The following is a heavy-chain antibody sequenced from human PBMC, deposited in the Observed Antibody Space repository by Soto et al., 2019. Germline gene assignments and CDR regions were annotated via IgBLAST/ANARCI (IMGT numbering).Heavy chain of an antibody. Sequence: SETLSLTCAVYGGSFSGYYWSWIRQTPGKGLEWIGEINHSGSTNYNPSLKSRVSISLDTSKNQFSLKLSSVTAADTAEYYCAGGRYKQQLVSPRANCGMDVWGQGTTVTVS. CDR3: AGGRYKQQLVSPRANCGMDV. CDR2: INHSGST. J-gene: IGHJ6*02. D-gene: IGHD6-13*01. CDR1: GGSFSGYY. V-gene: IGHV4-34*01.